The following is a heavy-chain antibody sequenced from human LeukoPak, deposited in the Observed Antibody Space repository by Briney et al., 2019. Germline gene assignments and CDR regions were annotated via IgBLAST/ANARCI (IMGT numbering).Heavy chain of an antibody. CDR2: INGDASST. Sequence: GGSLRLSCAASGLTLSGYWMHWVRHAPGKGLVWVSRINGDASSTSYADSVKGRFTISRDNAKGTLYLQMNSLRVEDTAVYYCARARGNTYGYFEYWGQGTLVTVSS. J-gene: IGHJ4*02. D-gene: IGHD5-18*01. CDR3: ARARGNTYGYFEY. CDR1: GLTLSGYW. V-gene: IGHV3-74*01.